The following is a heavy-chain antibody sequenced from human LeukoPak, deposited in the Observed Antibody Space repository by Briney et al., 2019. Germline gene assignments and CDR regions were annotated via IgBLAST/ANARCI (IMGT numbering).Heavy chain of an antibody. D-gene: IGHD3-22*01. V-gene: IGHV3-23*01. Sequence: GGSLRLSCAASGFTFNIYAMSWVRQAPGKGLGWVASISSRGELTFYADSVKGRFTIFRNNFNNILYLQMSSLRAEDTAIYYCAKDRPNYYGSEGHYYRRDGDSWGQGTLVTVSS. CDR1: GFTFNIYA. CDR3: AKDRPNYYGSEGHYYRRDGDS. J-gene: IGHJ5*01. CDR2: ISSRGELT.